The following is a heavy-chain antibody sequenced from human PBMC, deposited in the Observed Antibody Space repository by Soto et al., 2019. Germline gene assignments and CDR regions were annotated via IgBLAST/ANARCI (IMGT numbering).Heavy chain of an antibody. V-gene: IGHV4-31*03. CDR1: GGSISSGGYY. CDR2: IYYSGST. CDR3: ARIAVPYYYDSSGYYYYVEY. D-gene: IGHD3-22*01. J-gene: IGHJ4*02. Sequence: SETLSLTCTVSGGSISSGGYYWSWIRQHPGKGLEWIGYIYYSGSTYYNPSLKSRVTISVDTSKNQFSLKLSSVTAADTAVYYCARIAVPYYYDSSGYYYYVEYWGQGTLVTVSS.